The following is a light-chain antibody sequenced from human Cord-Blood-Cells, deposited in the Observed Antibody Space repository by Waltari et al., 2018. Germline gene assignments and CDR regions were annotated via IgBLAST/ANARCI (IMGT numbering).Light chain of an antibody. CDR3: CSYAGSYV. Sequence: QSALTQPRSVSGSPGQSVTISCTGTSSDVGGYNSVSWYQQHPGKAPKLMIYVVSKRPAGVPDRFSGAKSGNTASLTISGLQAEDEADYYCCSYAGSYVFGTGTKVTVL. CDR2: VVS. V-gene: IGLV2-11*01. CDR1: SSDVGGYNS. J-gene: IGLJ1*01.